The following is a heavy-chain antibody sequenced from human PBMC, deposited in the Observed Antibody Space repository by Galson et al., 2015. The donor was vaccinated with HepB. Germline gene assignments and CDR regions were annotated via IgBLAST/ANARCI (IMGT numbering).Heavy chain of an antibody. CDR1: GFTFSSYG. J-gene: IGHJ4*02. V-gene: IGHV3-30*18. CDR3: AKDLRAKRITIFGVVTRPDY. CDR2: ISYDGSNK. Sequence: SLRLSCAASGFTFSSYGMHWVRQAPGKGLEWVAVISYDGSNKYYADSVKGRFTISRDNSKNTLYLQMNSLRAEDTAVYYCAKDLRAKRITIFGVVTRPDYWGQGTLVTVSS. D-gene: IGHD3-3*01.